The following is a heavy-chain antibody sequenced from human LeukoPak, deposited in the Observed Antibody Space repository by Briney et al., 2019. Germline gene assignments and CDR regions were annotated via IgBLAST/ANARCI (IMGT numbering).Heavy chain of an antibody. D-gene: IGHD3-22*01. CDR3: TRPHYYDSSGYYPGEDY. V-gene: IGHV3-23*01. CDR2: ISGSGGST. CDR1: GFTFSSYA. Sequence: GGSLRLSCAASGFTFSSYAMSWVRQAPGKGLEWVSAISGSGGSTYYADSVKGRFTISRDNSKNTLYLQMNSLRAEDTAVYYCTRPHYYDSSGYYPGEDYWGQGTLVTVSS. J-gene: IGHJ4*02.